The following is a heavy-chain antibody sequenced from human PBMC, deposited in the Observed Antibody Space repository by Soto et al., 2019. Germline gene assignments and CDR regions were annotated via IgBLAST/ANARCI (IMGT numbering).Heavy chain of an antibody. V-gene: IGHV5-51*01. J-gene: IGHJ6*01. D-gene: IGHD6-13*01. CDR3: ARSYSSSWSDKREPTKNYYGMEV. Sequence: ESLKISCKGSGYSFTSYWIGWVRQMPGKGLEWMGIIYPGDSDTRYSPSFQGQVTISADKSISTAYLQWSSLKASDTAMYYCARSYSSSWSDKREPTKNYYGMEVWGQGTTVSVTS. CDR1: GYSFTSYW. CDR2: IYPGDSDT.